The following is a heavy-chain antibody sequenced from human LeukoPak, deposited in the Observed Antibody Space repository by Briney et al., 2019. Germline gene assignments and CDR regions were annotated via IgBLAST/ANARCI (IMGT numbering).Heavy chain of an antibody. Sequence: GRSLRLSCAASRFTFSSYGMHWVRQAPGKGLEWVAVISYDGSNKYYADSVKGRFTISRDNSKNTLYLQMNSLRAEDTAVYYCVRERGSGFDYWGQGTLVTVSS. CDR3: VRERGSGFDY. CDR2: ISYDGSNK. CDR1: RFTFSSYG. J-gene: IGHJ4*02. V-gene: IGHV3-30*03. D-gene: IGHD3-10*01.